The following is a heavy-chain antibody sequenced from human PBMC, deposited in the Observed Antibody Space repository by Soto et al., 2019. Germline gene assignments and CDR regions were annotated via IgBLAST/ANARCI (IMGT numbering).Heavy chain of an antibody. Sequence: QVQLVESGGGVVQPGRSLRLSCAASGFTFSSYGMHWVRQAPGKGLEWVAVISYDGSNKYYADSVKGRFTISRDNSKNTLYLQMNSLRADDTAVYYCAKDPGYCSGGSCYYFDYWGQGTLVTVSS. D-gene: IGHD2-15*01. V-gene: IGHV3-30*18. CDR2: ISYDGSNK. J-gene: IGHJ4*02. CDR1: GFTFSSYG. CDR3: AKDPGYCSGGSCYYFDY.